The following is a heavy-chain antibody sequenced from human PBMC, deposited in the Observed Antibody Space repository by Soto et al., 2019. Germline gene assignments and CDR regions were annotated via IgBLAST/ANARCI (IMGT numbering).Heavy chain of an antibody. V-gene: IGHV1-2*02. CDR1: GYTFTGYY. CDR3: ARGGYSSLSGSDF. J-gene: IGHJ4*02. D-gene: IGHD6-6*01. CDR2: INPNSGGT. Sequence: ASVKVSCKASGYTFTGYYIHWVRQAPGQGLEWMGWINPNSGGTNSAQKFQGRVTMTRDTSISTAYMGLSRLTSDDTAVYYCARGGYSSLSGSDFWGQGTLVTVSS.